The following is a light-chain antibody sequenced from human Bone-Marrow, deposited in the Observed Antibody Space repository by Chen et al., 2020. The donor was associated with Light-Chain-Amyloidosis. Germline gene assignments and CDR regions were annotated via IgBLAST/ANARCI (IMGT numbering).Light chain of an antibody. CDR2: GSS. J-gene: IGKJ4*01. V-gene: IGKV3-20*01. Sequence: EIVLTQSPGTLSLSPGEGANLSCRASQTISSNYLTWYQQKFGQAPRLLIYGSSSRATGIPDRVTGRGSGTDFTLTLNRLEPEDFAMYYCQQYGTSPLTFGGGTKVEIK. CDR1: QTISSNY. CDR3: QQYGTSPLT.